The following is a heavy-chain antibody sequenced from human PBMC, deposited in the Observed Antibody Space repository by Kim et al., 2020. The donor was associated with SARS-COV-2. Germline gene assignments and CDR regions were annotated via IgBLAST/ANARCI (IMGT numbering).Heavy chain of an antibody. CDR2: EK. J-gene: IGHJ4*02. D-gene: IGHD6-13*01. CDR3: ARDRYSSSWY. Sequence: EKYYVNSAKGPFTISRDNANNSLYLQMTSLRAEDTAVYYCARDRYSSSWYCGQGTLVTVSS. V-gene: IGHV3-7*01.